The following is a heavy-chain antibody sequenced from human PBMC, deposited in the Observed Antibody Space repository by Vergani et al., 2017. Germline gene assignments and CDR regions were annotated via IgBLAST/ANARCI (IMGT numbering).Heavy chain of an antibody. CDR3: ARVRQWLAVDAFDI. Sequence: EVQLVESGGGLVQPGGSLRLSCAASGFSLSRFWMSWVRQAPEKGLEWVAHISPDGSATSYVDSVKGRFTISRDNTKNTLYLQMNSLRAEDTAVYYCARVRQWLAVDAFDIWGQGTMVTVSS. CDR1: GFSLSRFW. V-gene: IGHV3-7*01. J-gene: IGHJ3*02. CDR2: ISPDGSAT. D-gene: IGHD6-19*01.